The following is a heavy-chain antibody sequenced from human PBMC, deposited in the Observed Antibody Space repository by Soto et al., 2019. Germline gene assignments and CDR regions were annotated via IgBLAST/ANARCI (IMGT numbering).Heavy chain of an antibody. Sequence: EVQLVESGGGLVMPGGSLRLSCAASGFTFSSYHMNWVRQAPGKGLEWVSSINPSTSHIYYADSVRGRFTISRDNSKNSLYLQVNNLRTEDAAVYYCARGYCAGGGCYLRRDAFDVWGQGPMVTVSS. J-gene: IGHJ3*01. CDR3: ARGYCAGGGCYLRRDAFDV. CDR2: INPSTSHI. D-gene: IGHD2-8*02. CDR1: GFTFSSYH. V-gene: IGHV3-21*01.